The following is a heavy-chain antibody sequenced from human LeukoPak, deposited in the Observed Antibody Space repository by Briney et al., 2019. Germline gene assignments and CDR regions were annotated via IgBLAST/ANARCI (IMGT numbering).Heavy chain of an antibody. CDR3: VTARERRGYTGYDWNYFDH. CDR1: GFTFSSFA. D-gene: IGHD5-12*01. V-gene: IGHV3-23*01. CDR2: ISGNGYST. Sequence: GGSLRLSCAASGFTFSSFALSWIRQAPGKGLEWVSSISGNGYSTYYAESVKGRFTVSRDNSKNTLYLQMSSLRVEDTAVYFCVTARERRGYTGYDWNYFDHWGQGSLVAVSS. J-gene: IGHJ4*02.